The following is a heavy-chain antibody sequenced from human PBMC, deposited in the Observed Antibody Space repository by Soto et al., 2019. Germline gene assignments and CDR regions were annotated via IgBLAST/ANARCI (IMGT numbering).Heavy chain of an antibody. V-gene: IGHV3-23*01. CDR1: GFTFSNFA. Sequence: QLLESGGGLVQPGGSLRLSCAASGFTFSNFAINWVRQAPGKGLEWVSAISASGGSAYYADSVRGRFTISRDNSKNTLDMQMNSLRAEDTAVYYCAKDREWEPDGGYGMDVWGQGTTVTVSS. D-gene: IGHD1-26*01. CDR3: AKDREWEPDGGYGMDV. CDR2: ISASGGSA. J-gene: IGHJ6*02.